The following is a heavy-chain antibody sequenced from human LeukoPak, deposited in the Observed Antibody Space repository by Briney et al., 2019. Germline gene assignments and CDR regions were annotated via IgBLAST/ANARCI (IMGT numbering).Heavy chain of an antibody. Sequence: GGSLRLSCAASGFTFSSYAMHWVRQAPGKGLEWVAVMSHDGSNKYYGDSVKGRFAISRDNSKNTLYLQMNSLRAEDTAVYYCAKLDSSGWSRPFDYWGQGTLVTVSS. CDR2: MSHDGSNK. D-gene: IGHD6-19*01. CDR3: AKLDSSGWSRPFDY. CDR1: GFTFSSYA. J-gene: IGHJ4*02. V-gene: IGHV3-30*18.